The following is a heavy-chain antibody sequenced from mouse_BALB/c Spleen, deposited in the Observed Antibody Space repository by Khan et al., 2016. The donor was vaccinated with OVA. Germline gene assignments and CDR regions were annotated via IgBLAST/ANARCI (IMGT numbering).Heavy chain of an antibody. J-gene: IGHJ3*01. CDR2: INPHNDGT. Sequence: VQLQQSGPELVKPGASVKMSCKASEYTFTNYVTHWVKQKPGQGLEWIGYINPHNDGTRFHEKFKGKATLTSDKSSSTAYMELSSLTSEDSAVYCCAREASDWDFSFADWGQGTLVTVSA. CDR1: EYTFTNYV. CDR3: AREASDWDFSFAD. D-gene: IGHD4-1*01. V-gene: IGHV1S136*01.